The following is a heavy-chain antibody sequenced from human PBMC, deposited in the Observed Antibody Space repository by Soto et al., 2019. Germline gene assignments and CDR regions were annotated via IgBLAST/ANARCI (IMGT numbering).Heavy chain of an antibody. CDR3: TREAYGFLESSSVFGLDI. CDR2: ISSNGDTI. J-gene: IGHJ3*02. D-gene: IGHD3-3*01. CDR1: GLTFSDSY. Sequence: QGQLVQSGGGFVKPGGSLRLSCAASGLTFSDSYLTWIRQAPGRGLEWVAYISSNGDTIYYADSLKGRITISRDNAQNSLYLQMSGLRAEDTAIYYCTREAYGFLESSSVFGLDIWGQGTALTVSS. V-gene: IGHV3-11*01.